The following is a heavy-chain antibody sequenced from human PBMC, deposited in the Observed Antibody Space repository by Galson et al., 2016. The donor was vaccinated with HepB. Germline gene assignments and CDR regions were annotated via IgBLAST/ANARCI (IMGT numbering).Heavy chain of an antibody. D-gene: IGHD6-13*01. J-gene: IGHJ4*02. V-gene: IGHV1-18*01. Sequence: SVKVSCKASGYTFTTYGISWVRQAPGQGLEWVGWISAYNGNTNYAQKLQGRVTMTTDTSTSTAYMEVRRLKSDDTAVYYCARGDLLWEREEQLVLNLDYWGQGTQVAVSS. CDR1: GYTFTTYG. CDR2: ISAYNGNT. CDR3: ARGDLLWEREEQLVLNLDY.